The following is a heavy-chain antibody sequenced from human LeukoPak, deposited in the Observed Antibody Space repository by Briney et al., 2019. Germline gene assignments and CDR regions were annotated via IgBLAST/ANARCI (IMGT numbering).Heavy chain of an antibody. V-gene: IGHV3-7*03. CDR2: INQDGSEK. J-gene: IGHJ4*02. CDR3: ARAQTYGDSRLLLDY. Sequence: GGSLRLSCAASGFSFSTYWMTWVRQAPGKGLEWVANINQDGSEKHYVDSVEGRFTISRDNAKNSQYLQMNSLRVEDTALYYCARAQTYGDSRLLLDYWGQGTLVTVAS. D-gene: IGHD2-21*02. CDR1: GFSFSTYW.